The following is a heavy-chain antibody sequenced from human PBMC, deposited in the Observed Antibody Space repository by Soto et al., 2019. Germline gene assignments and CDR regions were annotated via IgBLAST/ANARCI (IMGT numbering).Heavy chain of an antibody. CDR3: AREEGTAGPLWFWAPYYYGMDV. J-gene: IGHJ6*02. Sequence: QVQLQQWGAGLLKPSETMSLTCAVYGGSFSGYYWSWIRQPPGKGLEWIGEINDSGSTNYNPSLKERVTLYVDTSKNQFSLKLSSVTDADPAVYYGAREEGTAGPLWFWAPYYYGMDVWGQGSTVSVSS. V-gene: IGHV4-34*01. CDR2: INDSGST. CDR1: GGSFSGYY. D-gene: IGHD3-10*01.